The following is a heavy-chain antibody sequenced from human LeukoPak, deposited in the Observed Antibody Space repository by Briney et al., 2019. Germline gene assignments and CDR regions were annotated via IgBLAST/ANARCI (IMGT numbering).Heavy chain of an antibody. CDR2: INHSGST. V-gene: IGHV4-34*01. CDR3: ARGVGSFGDDPRDALNI. Sequence: PSETLSLTCAVYGGSFSGYYWSWIRQPPGKGLEWIGEINHSGSTNYNPSLKSRVTMSVDTSKKQFSLKLTSVTAADTAVYFCARGVGSFGDDPRDALNIWGQGTMVTVSS. D-gene: IGHD4-17*01. J-gene: IGHJ3*02. CDR1: GGSFSGYY.